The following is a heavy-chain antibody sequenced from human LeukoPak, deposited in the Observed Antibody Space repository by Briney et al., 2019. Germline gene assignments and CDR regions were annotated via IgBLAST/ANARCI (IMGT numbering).Heavy chain of an antibody. CDR3: AKKSGVWLSYFDY. CDR2: ISGSGGST. Sequence: GASLRLSCAASGFTFSSYAMSWVRQAPGKGLEWVSAISGSGGSTYYADSVKGRFTISGDNSKNTLYLQMNSLRAEDTAVYYCAKKSGVWLSYFDYWGQGTLVTVSS. D-gene: IGHD2-8*02. J-gene: IGHJ4*02. V-gene: IGHV3-23*01. CDR1: GFTFSSYA.